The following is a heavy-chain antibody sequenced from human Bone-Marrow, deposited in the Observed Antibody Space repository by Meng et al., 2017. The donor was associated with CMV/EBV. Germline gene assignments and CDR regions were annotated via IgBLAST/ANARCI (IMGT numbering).Heavy chain of an antibody. V-gene: IGHV3-48*01. J-gene: IGHJ6*02. CDR2: ISSSSSTI. Sequence: GESLKISCAASGFTFSSYSMNWVRQAPGKGLEWVSYISSSSSTIYYADSVKGRFTISRDNSKNTLYLQMNSLRAEDTAVYYCARSMQEKYYYGMDVWGQGTTVTLSS. CDR3: ARSMQEKYYYGMDV. CDR1: GFTFSSYS.